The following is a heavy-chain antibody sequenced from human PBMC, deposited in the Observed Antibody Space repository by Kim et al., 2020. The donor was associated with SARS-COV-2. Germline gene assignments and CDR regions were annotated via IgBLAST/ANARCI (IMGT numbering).Heavy chain of an antibody. CDR2: INHSGST. J-gene: IGHJ4*02. CDR1: GGSFSGYY. V-gene: IGHV4-34*01. Sequence: SETLSLTCAVYGGSFSGYYWSWIRQPPGKGLEWIGEINHSGSTNYNPSLKSRVTISVDTSKNQFSLKLSSVTAADTAVHYCARERGVATSDYWGQGTLVT. D-gene: IGHD5-12*01. CDR3: ARERGVATSDY.